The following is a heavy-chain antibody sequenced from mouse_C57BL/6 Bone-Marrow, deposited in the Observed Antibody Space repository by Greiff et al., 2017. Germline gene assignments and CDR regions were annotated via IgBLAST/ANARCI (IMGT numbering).Heavy chain of an antibody. V-gene: IGHV1-72*01. CDR2: IDPNSGGT. Sequence: QVQLQQPGAELVKPGASVKLSCKASGYTFTSYWMHWVKQRPGRGLEWIGRIDPNSGGTKYNEKFKGKATLTVDKSSSTAYMQLSSLTSEDSAVYDGEIATVIAGDAMDYWGQGTSVTVSS. CDR1: GYTFTSYW. D-gene: IGHD1-1*01. J-gene: IGHJ4*01. CDR3: EIATVIAGDAMDY.